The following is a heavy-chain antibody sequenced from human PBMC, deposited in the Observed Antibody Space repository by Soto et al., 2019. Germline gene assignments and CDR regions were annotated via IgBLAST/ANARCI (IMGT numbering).Heavy chain of an antibody. J-gene: IGHJ4*02. CDR2: ISAYNGNT. CDR3: AGGGYYDSSGYGAGLKY. D-gene: IGHD3-22*01. CDR1: GYTFTSYG. Sequence: ASVKVSCKASGYTFTSYGISWVRQAPGQGLEWMGWISAYNGNTNYAQKLQGRVTMTTDTSTSTAYMELRSLRSDDTAVYYCAGGGYYDSSGYGAGLKYWCQGTLVTVSS. V-gene: IGHV1-18*04.